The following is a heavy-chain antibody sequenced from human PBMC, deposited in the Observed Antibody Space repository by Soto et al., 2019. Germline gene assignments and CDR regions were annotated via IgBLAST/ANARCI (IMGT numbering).Heavy chain of an antibody. Sequence: SHPLXLTCAISGDIVSSNIASGNLIRQSPSRVLEWLGRTYYRSKWYNDYAVSVKSRITINPDTSKNQFSLQLNSVTPEDTAVYYCETEGSSGIYYQQYGMEVRGPGTTVTVYS. J-gene: IGHJ6*02. CDR1: GDIVSSNIAS. V-gene: IGHV6-1*01. D-gene: IGHD6-13*01. CDR2: TYYRSKWYN. CDR3: ETEGSSGIYYQQYGMEV.